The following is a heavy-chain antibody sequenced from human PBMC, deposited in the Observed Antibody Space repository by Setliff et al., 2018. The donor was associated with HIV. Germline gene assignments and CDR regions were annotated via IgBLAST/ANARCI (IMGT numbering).Heavy chain of an antibody. CDR1: GYSFSDYY. D-gene: IGHD3-10*02. CDR3: ARDTCSSY. Sequence: ASVKVSCKASGYSFSDYYIHWVRQAPGHGFQWMGWISPKYGGTNYAQNFQGRVTMTRDPSISTAYMELSSLGSDDTAVYFCARDTCSSYWGQGTPVTVSS. J-gene: IGHJ4*02. CDR2: ISPKYGGT. V-gene: IGHV1-2*02.